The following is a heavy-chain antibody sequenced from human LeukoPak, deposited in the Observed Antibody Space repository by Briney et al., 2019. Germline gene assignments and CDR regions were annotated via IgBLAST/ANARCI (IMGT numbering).Heavy chain of an antibody. V-gene: IGHV4-30-2*01. D-gene: IGHD1-26*01. J-gene: IGHJ4*02. CDR3: ARLNIVGATVGIDY. Sequence: SSETLSLTCTVSGGSISSGGYYWSWIRQPPGKGLEWIGYIYHSGSTYYNPSLKSRVTISVDRSKNQFSLKLSSVTAADTAVYYCARLNIVGATVGIDYWGQGTLVTVSS. CDR2: IYHSGST. CDR1: GGSISSGGYY.